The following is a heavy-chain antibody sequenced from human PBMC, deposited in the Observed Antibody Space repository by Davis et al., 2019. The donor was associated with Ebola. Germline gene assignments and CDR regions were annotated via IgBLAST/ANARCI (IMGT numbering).Heavy chain of an antibody. CDR3: ARKTGYSGGWYLDY. J-gene: IGHJ4*02. CDR1: GFTFSSYA. CDR2: ISGSGGNT. Sequence: GESLKISCAASGFTFSSYAMSWVRQAPGKGLEWVSAISGSGGNTYYADSVKGRFTISRDNSKNTLYLQMNSLRVEDTAVYYCARKTGYSGGWYLDYWGQGTLVTVSS. V-gene: IGHV3-23*01. D-gene: IGHD6-19*01.